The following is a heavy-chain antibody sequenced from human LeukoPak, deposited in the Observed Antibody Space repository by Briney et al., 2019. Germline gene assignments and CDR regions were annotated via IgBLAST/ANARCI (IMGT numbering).Heavy chain of an antibody. D-gene: IGHD3-3*01. CDR2: ISNGGTNT. CDR1: GFTFSSYG. Sequence: GGSLRLSCAASGFTFSSYGMHWVRQAPGKGLEWVSGISNGGTNTYYTDSVKGRFTISRDNSRNTLYLQMNSLRADDTARYYCAKDFVYGSRFPRPLDYWGQGTLVTVSS. J-gene: IGHJ4*02. CDR3: AKDFVYGSRFPRPLDY. V-gene: IGHV3-NL1*01.